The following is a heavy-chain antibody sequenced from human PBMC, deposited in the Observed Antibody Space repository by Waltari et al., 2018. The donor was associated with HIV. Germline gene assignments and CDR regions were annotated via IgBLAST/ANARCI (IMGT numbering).Heavy chain of an antibody. J-gene: IGHJ6*02. CDR3: AKDRTGGDFWSGYYVLYYYGMDV. D-gene: IGHD3-3*01. CDR2: ISGSGGST. Sequence: EVQLLESGGGLVQPGGSLRLSCAASGFTFSSYAMSWVRQAPGKGLEWVSAISGSGGSTYYADSVKGRFTISRDNSKNTLYLQMNSLRAEDTAVYYCAKDRTGGDFWSGYYVLYYYGMDVWGQGTTVTVSS. V-gene: IGHV3-23*01. CDR1: GFTFSSYA.